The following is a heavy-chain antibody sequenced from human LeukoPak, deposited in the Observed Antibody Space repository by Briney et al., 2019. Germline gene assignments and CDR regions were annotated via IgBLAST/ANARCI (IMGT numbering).Heavy chain of an antibody. Sequence: ASVKVSCKASGYTFTSYGISWVRQAPGQGLEWMGWISAYNGNTNYAQKLQGRVTMTTDTSTSTAYVELRSLRSDDTAVYYCARIKYGDSGYYYYYGMDVWGQGTTVTVSS. V-gene: IGHV1-18*01. D-gene: IGHD4-17*01. CDR2: ISAYNGNT. CDR1: GYTFTSYG. CDR3: ARIKYGDSGYYYYYGMDV. J-gene: IGHJ6*02.